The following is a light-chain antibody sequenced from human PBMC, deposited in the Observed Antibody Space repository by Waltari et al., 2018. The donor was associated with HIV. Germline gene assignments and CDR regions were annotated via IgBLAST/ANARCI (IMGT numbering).Light chain of an antibody. J-gene: IGKJ1*01. CDR2: LAS. V-gene: IGKV1-NL1*01. Sequence: DIQMTQSPSSLSASVGDRVTITCRASQGISNFLACYQQKPGKAPRLLLSLASKLESGVPSRFSGSGSGTDYTLTISSLQPEDFATYYCQQYYNTPPWTFGQGTKVEIK. CDR3: QQYYNTPPWT. CDR1: QGISNF.